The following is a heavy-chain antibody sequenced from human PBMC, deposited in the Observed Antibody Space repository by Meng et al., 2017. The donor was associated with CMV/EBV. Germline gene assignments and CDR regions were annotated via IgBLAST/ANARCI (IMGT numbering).Heavy chain of an antibody. CDR3: ARLFEQWASYYYGMDV. D-gene: IGHD6-19*01. CDR2: ISAYNGNT. Sequence: ASVKVSCKASGYTFTSYGISWVRQAPGQGLEWMGWISAYNGNTNYAQKLQGRVTMPTDTSTSTAYMELRSLRSDDTAVYYCARLFEQWASYYYGMDVWGQGTTVTVSS. V-gene: IGHV1-18*01. CDR1: GYTFTSYG. J-gene: IGHJ6*02.